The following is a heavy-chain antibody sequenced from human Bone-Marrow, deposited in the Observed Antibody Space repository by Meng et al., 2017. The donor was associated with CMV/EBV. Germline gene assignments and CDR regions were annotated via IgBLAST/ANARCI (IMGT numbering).Heavy chain of an antibody. CDR3: ARENSSSWYGGVDY. Sequence: ASVKVSCKASGYTFTGYYMHWVRQAPGQGLEWMGWINPNSGGTNYAQKFQGRVTMTRDTSISTAYMELSRLRSDDTAVYYCARENSSSWYGGVDYWGQRTLVTVSS. CDR2: INPNSGGT. V-gene: IGHV1-2*02. D-gene: IGHD6-13*01. CDR1: GYTFTGYY. J-gene: IGHJ4*02.